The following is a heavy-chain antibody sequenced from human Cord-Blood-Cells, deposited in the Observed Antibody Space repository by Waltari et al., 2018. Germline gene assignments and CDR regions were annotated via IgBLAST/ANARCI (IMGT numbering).Heavy chain of an antibody. D-gene: IGHD2-2*01. CDR1: GGTFSSYA. CDR2: IIPIFGTA. CDR3: ARGPGSIGYCSSTSCYDY. V-gene: IGHV1-69*01. Sequence: QVQLVQSGAEVKKPGSSVKVSCKASGGTFSSYAISWVRQAPGQGLEWMGGIIPIFGTANYAQKFQGRVTITADESTSTAYMELSSLRSEDTAVYYCARGPGSIGYCSSTSCYDYWGQGTLVTVSS. J-gene: IGHJ4*02.